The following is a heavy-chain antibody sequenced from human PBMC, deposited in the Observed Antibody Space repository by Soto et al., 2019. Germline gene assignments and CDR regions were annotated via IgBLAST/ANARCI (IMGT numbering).Heavy chain of an antibody. Sequence: QVQLVESGGGVVQPGRSLRLSCAASGFIFSSYGIHWVRQAPGKGLEWVAVIWYDGSKKYYADSVKGRFTISRDNSKNTVYLQMNSLRAEDTAVYYCARDYGSGSYPLDYWGQGTLVTVSS. CDR2: IWYDGSKK. CDR3: ARDYGSGSYPLDY. D-gene: IGHD3-10*01. J-gene: IGHJ4*02. CDR1: GFIFSSYG. V-gene: IGHV3-33*01.